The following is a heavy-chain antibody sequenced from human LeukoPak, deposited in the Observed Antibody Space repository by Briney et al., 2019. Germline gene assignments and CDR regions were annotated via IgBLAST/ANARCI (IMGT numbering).Heavy chain of an antibody. D-gene: IGHD6-19*01. CDR1: GFTFSSYS. V-gene: IGHV3-21*01. CDR3: ARDNRVVAGWDGDAFDI. J-gene: IGHJ3*02. Sequence: GGSLRLSCAASGFTFSSYSMNWVRQAPGKGLEWVSSISSSSSYIYYADSVKGRSTISRDNAKNSLYLQMNSLRAEDTAVYYCARDNRVVAGWDGDAFDIWGQGTMVTVSS. CDR2: ISSSSSYI.